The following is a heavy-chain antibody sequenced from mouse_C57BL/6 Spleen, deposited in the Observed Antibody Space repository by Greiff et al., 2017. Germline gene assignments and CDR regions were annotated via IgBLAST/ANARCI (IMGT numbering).Heavy chain of an antibody. J-gene: IGHJ2*01. V-gene: IGHV6-6*01. CDR2: IRNKANNHAT. Sequence: EVKVEESGGGLVQPGGSMKLSCAASGFTFSDAWMDWVRQSPEKGLEWVAEIRNKANNHATYYAESVKGRFTISRDDSKSSVYLQMNSLRAEDTGIYYCTRLATVVGYFDYWGQGTTLTVSS. CDR1: GFTFSDAW. D-gene: IGHD1-1*01. CDR3: TRLATVVGYFDY.